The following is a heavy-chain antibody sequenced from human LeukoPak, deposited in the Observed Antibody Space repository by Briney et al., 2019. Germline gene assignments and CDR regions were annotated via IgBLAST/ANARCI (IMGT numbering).Heavy chain of an antibody. CDR1: GFTFSSYW. Sequence: GGSLRLSCAASGFTFSSYWMNWARQAPGKGPEWVASINHNGNVNHYVDSVKGRLTISRDNAKNSLYLQMSNLRAEDTAVYFCARGGGLDVWGQGATVTVSS. J-gene: IGHJ6*02. D-gene: IGHD3-16*01. CDR2: INHNGNVN. V-gene: IGHV3-7*03. CDR3: ARGGGLDV.